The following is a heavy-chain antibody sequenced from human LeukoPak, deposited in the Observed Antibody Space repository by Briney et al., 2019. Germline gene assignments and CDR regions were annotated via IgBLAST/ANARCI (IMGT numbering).Heavy chain of an antibody. Sequence: GGSLRLSCAASGFTFSSFAMHWVRQAPGKGLDWVAVISFDSNNKYYADSVRGRFTISRDNSKNTLYLQINSLRSEDTALYYCAREKIASSGNNWFDPWCQGTLVTVSS. J-gene: IGHJ5*02. D-gene: IGHD6-13*01. CDR1: GFTFSSFA. CDR2: ISFDSNNK. CDR3: AREKIASSGNNWFDP. V-gene: IGHV3-30*04.